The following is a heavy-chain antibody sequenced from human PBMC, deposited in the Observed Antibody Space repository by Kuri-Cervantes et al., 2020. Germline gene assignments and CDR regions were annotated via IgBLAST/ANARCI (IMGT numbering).Heavy chain of an antibody. V-gene: IGHV1-18*04. CDR3: VRDRTTVSGVDY. CDR2: ISPSNGDT. Sequence: ASVKVSCKASGYSFTNYCVSWVRQAPGQGLEWLGWISPSNGDTNYAQKFQGRVTMTTDTSTSTAYMELTSLRSDETAVYFCVRDRTTVSGVDYWGQGTRVTVSS. J-gene: IGHJ4*02. CDR1: GYSFTNYC. D-gene: IGHD6-19*01.